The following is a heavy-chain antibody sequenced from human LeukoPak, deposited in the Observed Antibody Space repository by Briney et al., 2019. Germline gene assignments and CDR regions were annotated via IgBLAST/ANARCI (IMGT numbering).Heavy chain of an antibody. CDR3: ARTNSGGFDP. Sequence: GGSLRLSCAASGFTFSRYWMHWVRQAPGKGLVWVSLINSDGSSTNYADSVKGRFTISRDNAKNTVYLQMNSLGAEDTAVYYCARTNSGGFDPWGQGTLVTVSS. CDR1: GFTFSRYW. V-gene: IGHV3-74*01. J-gene: IGHJ5*02. D-gene: IGHD2-21*01. CDR2: INSDGSST.